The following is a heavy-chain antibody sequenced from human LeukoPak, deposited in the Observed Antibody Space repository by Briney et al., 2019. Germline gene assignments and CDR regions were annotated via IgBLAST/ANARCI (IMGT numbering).Heavy chain of an antibody. Sequence: PSETLSLTCTVSGGSLSSSSYNWGWLRQPPGKGLEGTGSIYYSGSTYYNPSLKSRVTISVDTSKNQFSLKLSSVTAADTAMYHYARATPYDYDSSGCTDAFDIWGQGTMVTVSS. CDR3: ARATPYDYDSSGCTDAFDI. CDR2: IYYSGST. V-gene: IGHV4-39*01. D-gene: IGHD3-22*01. CDR1: GGSLSSSSYN. J-gene: IGHJ3*02.